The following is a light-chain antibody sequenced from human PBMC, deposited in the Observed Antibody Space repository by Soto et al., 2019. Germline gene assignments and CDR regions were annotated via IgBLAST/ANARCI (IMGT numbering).Light chain of an antibody. Sequence: EFVLTQSPGTLSLSRGERATLSCRASERIYSAYLGWYQQKPGQAPRLLIYGTSSRATGIPDRFSGSGSGTDFTLTINSLEPDDFAVYYCQQRDSWPITFGQGTRLEIK. CDR3: QQRDSWPIT. CDR1: ERIYSAY. J-gene: IGKJ5*01. CDR2: GTS. V-gene: IGKV3D-20*02.